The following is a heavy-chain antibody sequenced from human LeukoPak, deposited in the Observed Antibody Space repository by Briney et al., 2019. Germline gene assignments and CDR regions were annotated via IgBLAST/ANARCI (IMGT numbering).Heavy chain of an antibody. Sequence: PGGSLRLSCAVSGFTFSSYSMNWIRQAPGKGLEWVSSISSSSSYIYYADSVKGRFTISRDNAKNSLYLQMNSLRSEDTAVYYCAYSDGPTRPFDYWGQGTLVTVSS. CDR2: ISSSSSYI. D-gene: IGHD5-24*01. J-gene: IGHJ4*02. CDR1: GFTFSSYS. V-gene: IGHV3-21*04. CDR3: AYSDGPTRPFDY.